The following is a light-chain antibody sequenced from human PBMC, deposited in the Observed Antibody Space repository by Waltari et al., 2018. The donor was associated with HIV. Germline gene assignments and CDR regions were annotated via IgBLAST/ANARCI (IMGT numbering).Light chain of an antibody. CDR3: SSYTTSTTPVL. CDR2: EVS. Sequence: QSALTQPASVSGSPGQSITISCTGTSSDVGGYNYVSWYQQHPGKAPKLLISEVSNRPSGISNRFSGSKSGNTASRTISGLQTEDEADYYCSSYTTSTTPVLFGGGTKLTVV. V-gene: IGLV2-14*01. J-gene: IGLJ2*01. CDR1: SSDVGGYNY.